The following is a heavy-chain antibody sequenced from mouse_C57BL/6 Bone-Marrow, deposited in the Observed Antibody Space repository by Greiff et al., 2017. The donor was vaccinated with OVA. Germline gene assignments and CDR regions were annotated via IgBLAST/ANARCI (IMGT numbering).Heavy chain of an antibody. CDR1: GFSLTSYG. CDR3: ASGAMMDY. V-gene: IGHV2-6*01. CDR2: IWGVGST. Sequence: VQGVESGPGLVAPSPSLSITCTVSGFSLTSYGVDWVRQSPGKGLEWLGVIWGVGSTNYNSALKSRLSNSKDNSKSQVFLKMNSLQTDDTARYYWASGAMMDYWGQGTSVTVSS. D-gene: IGHD3-1*01. J-gene: IGHJ4*01.